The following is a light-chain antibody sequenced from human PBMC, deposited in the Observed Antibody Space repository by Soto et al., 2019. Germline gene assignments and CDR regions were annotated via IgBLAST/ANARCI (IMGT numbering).Light chain of an antibody. Sequence: QSVLTQPASVSGSPGQSITISCAGTSNDIGGYNLVSWYQQHPGKAPKLIIFEANKRPSGVSDRFSGSKSGNTASLTISALKAEDEADYSCCSFAGGATFVFGGGTKLTVL. CDR3: CSFAGGATFV. V-gene: IGLV2-23*02. CDR1: SNDIGGYNL. CDR2: EAN. J-gene: IGLJ2*01.